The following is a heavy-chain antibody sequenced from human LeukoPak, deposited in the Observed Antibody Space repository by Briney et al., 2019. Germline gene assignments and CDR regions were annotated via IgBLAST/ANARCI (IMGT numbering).Heavy chain of an antibody. CDR3: AKVVSTVTTLTFDY. CDR2: ISGSGGST. D-gene: IGHD4-11*01. V-gene: IGHV3-23*01. J-gene: IGHJ4*02. Sequence: GGSLRLSCAASGFTFSSYAMNWVRQAPGKGLEWVSVISGSGGSTYYADSVKGRFTISRDNSRNTLYLQMSSLRAEDTAVYYCAKVVSTVTTLTFDYWGQGTLVTVSS. CDR1: GFTFSSYA.